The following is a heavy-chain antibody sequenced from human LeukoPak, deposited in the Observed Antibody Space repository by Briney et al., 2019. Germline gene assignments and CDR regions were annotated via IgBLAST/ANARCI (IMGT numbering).Heavy chain of an antibody. CDR1: GFSFSSYG. D-gene: IGHD3-10*01. CDR2: IRYDGSDK. CDR3: AKEPWHYGSGSYYNGGDYFDY. J-gene: IGHJ4*02. V-gene: IGHV3-30*02. Sequence: PGGSLRLSCAASGFSFSSYGMNWVRQAPGKGLEWVAFIRYDGSDKYYSDSVKGRFTISRDNSKNTLYVQMNSLRTEDTAVYYCAKEPWHYGSGSYYNGGDYFDYWGQGTLVTVSS.